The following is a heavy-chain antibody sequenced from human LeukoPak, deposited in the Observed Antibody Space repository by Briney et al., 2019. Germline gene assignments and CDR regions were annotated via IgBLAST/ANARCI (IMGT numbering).Heavy chain of an antibody. D-gene: IGHD2-2*01. V-gene: IGHV4-34*01. CDR2: INHSGST. Sequence: SETLSLTCAVYGGSFSGYYWSWIRQPPGKGLEWIGEINHSGSTNYNPSLKSRVTISVDTSKNQFSLKLNSVTAADTAVYYCAMAIFGTRWGPFYVDYWGQGTQVTVSS. J-gene: IGHJ4*02. CDR1: GGSFSGYY. CDR3: AMAIFGTRWGPFYVDY.